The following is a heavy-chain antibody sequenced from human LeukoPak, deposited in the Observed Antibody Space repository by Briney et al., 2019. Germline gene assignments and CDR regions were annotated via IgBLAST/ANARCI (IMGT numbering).Heavy chain of an antibody. CDR1: GFTFSDYY. CDR2: ISSSGSTI. CDR3: AKDGIGYDFWSGYYRRYFDY. V-gene: IGHV3-11*01. Sequence: GGSLRLSCAASGFTFSDYYMSWIRQAPGKGLEWVSYISSSGSTIYYADSVKGRFTISRDNSKNTLYLQMNSLRAEDTAVYYCAKDGIGYDFWSGYYRRYFDYWGQGTLVTVSS. D-gene: IGHD3-3*01. J-gene: IGHJ4*02.